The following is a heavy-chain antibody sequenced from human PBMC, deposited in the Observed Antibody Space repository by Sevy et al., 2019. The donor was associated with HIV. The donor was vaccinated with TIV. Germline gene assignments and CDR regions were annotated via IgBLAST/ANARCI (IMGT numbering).Heavy chain of an antibody. J-gene: IGHJ5*02. CDR1: GFTFTTYD. D-gene: IGHD3-22*01. CDR3: AREGLGGFYSSLDR. Sequence: GGSLRLSCAASGFTFTTYDMTWVRQAPGKGLEWISYISSSANDIKYADSVKGRFTISRDNARNSLYLAMSSLIAEDTAVYYCAREGLGGFYSSLDRWGQGTLVTVSS. CDR2: ISSSANDI. V-gene: IGHV3-48*03.